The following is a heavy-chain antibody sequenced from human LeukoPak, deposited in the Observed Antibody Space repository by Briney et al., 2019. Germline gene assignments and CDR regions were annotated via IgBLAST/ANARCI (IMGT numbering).Heavy chain of an antibody. J-gene: IGHJ4*02. CDR2: IYYSGST. Sequence: PSETLSLTCTVSGGSISSSSYYWGWIRQPPGKGLEWIGSIYYSGSTYYNPSLKSRVTISVDTSKNQFSLKLSSVTAADTAVYYCARHRRDYYDSSGYGSHYYFDYWGQGTLVTVSS. CDR3: ARHRRDYYDSSGYGSHYYFDY. CDR1: GGSISSSSYY. D-gene: IGHD3-22*01. V-gene: IGHV4-39*01.